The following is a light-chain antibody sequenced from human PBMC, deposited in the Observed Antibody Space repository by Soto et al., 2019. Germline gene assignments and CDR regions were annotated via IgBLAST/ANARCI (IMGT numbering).Light chain of an antibody. CDR3: QQYGSSTYT. Sequence: EIVFTPSPGILSLSPRERATLSCRSSQSVSSNHLAWYQQKPGQAPRLLIYGASRRATGIPDRFSGSGSGTDFTLTISRLEPEDFAMYYCQQYGSSTYTFGQGTKVDIK. CDR2: GAS. V-gene: IGKV3-20*01. J-gene: IGKJ2*01. CDR1: QSVSSNH.